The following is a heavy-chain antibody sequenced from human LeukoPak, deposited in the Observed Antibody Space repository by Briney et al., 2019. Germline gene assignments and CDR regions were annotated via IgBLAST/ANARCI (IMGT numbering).Heavy chain of an antibody. CDR2: IKQDGSEK. CDR1: GFTFSSYW. CDR3: ARESEELGYCSSTSCYIRFDP. V-gene: IGHV3-7*01. Sequence: GGSLRLSCAASGFTFSSYWMSWVRQAPGKGLEWVANIKQDGSEKYYVDSVKGRFTISRDNAKNSLYLQMNSLRAEDTAVYYCARESEELGYCSSTSCYIRFDPWGQGTLVTVSS. D-gene: IGHD2-2*02. J-gene: IGHJ5*02.